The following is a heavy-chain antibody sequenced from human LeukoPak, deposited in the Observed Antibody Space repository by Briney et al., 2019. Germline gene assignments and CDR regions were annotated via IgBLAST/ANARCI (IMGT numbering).Heavy chain of an antibody. CDR3: ARRRPAAAGTIFDY. CDR1: GGSISSSSYY. V-gene: IGHV4-39*01. Sequence: SETLSLTCTVSGGSISSSSYYWGWIRQRPGKGLEWIGSIYYSGSTYYNPSLKSRVTISVDTSKNQFSLKLSSVTAADTAVYYCARRRPAAAGTIFDYWGQGTLVTVSS. D-gene: IGHD6-13*01. J-gene: IGHJ4*02. CDR2: IYYSGST.